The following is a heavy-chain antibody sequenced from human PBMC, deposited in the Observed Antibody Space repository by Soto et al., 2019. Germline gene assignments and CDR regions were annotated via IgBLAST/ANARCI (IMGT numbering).Heavy chain of an antibody. Sequence: QVQLVESGGGVVQPGRSLRLSCAASGFTFSTYGRHWVRQAPGKGLEWLAVISYDANNKYYADSVKSRFTISRDDSKNTVYLEMNSLRNEDTAVYSCAKDARSCTSGVCVHNWVNPWGAGTLVTVPS. CDR3: AKDARSCTSGVCVHNWVNP. CDR1: GFTFSTYG. D-gene: IGHD2-8*01. CDR2: ISYDANNK. J-gene: IGHJ5*02. V-gene: IGHV3-30*18.